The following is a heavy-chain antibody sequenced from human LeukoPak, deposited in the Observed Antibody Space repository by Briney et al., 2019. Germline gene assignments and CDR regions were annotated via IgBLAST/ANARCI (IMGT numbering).Heavy chain of an antibody. CDR3: ARGEIINYFDY. V-gene: IGHV3-53*01. J-gene: IGHJ4*02. D-gene: IGHD5-24*01. CDR1: GFTVSTNY. Sequence: GGSLRLSCAASGFTVSTNYMSWVRQAPGKGLEWVSVIYSGGSTYYADSVKGRFTISRDNSKNTLYLQMNSLRAEDTAVYYCARGEIINYFDYWGQGTLVTVSS. CDR2: IYSGGST.